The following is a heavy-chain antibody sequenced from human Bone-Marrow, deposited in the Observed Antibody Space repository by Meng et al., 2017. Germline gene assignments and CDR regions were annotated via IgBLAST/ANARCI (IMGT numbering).Heavy chain of an antibody. CDR3: ARDKYSYGSGDAFDI. Sequence: ASVKVSCKASGYTFTSYAMHWVRQAPGQRLEWMGWSNAGNGNTKYSQEFQGRVTITRDTSTSTAYMELRILRSDDTAVYYCARDKYSYGSGDAFDIWGQGTMVTVSS. V-gene: IGHV1-3*02. CDR1: GYTFTSYA. D-gene: IGHD5-18*01. J-gene: IGHJ3*02. CDR2: SNAGNGNT.